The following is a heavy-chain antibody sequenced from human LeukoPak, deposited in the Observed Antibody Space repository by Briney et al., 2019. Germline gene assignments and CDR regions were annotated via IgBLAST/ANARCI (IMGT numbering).Heavy chain of an antibody. Sequence: GGSLRLSCAASGFTFSSYAMSWVRQAPGKGLEWVSAISGSGGSTYYADSVKGRFTISRDNSKNTLYLQMNSLRAEGTAVYYCAKDDRWWFGELFFFDYWGQGTLVTVSS. D-gene: IGHD3-10*01. V-gene: IGHV3-23*01. CDR3: AKDDRWWFGELFFFDY. CDR1: GFTFSSYA. CDR2: ISGSGGST. J-gene: IGHJ4*02.